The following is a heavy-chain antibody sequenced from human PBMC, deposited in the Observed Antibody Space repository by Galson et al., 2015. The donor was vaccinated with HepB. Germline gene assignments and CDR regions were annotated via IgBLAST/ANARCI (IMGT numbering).Heavy chain of an antibody. D-gene: IGHD3-10*01. CDR3: AHSPNEAYYYGSGSIPFDY. V-gene: IGHV2-5*01. J-gene: IGHJ4*02. CDR2: IYWNDDK. CDR1: GLSLSTSGVG. Sequence: PALVKPTQTLTLTCTFSGLSLSTSGVGVGWIRQPPGKALEWLALIYWNDDKRYSPSLKSRLTITKDTSKNQVVLTMTNMDPVDTATYYCAHSPNEAYYYGSGSIPFDYWGQGTLVTVSS.